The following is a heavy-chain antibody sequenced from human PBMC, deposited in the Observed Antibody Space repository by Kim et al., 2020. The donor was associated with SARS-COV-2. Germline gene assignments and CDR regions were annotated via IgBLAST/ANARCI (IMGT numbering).Heavy chain of an antibody. CDR3: AREGRSSSWYH. CDR2: INSDGSST. CDR1: GFTFSSYW. J-gene: IGHJ5*02. V-gene: IGHV3-74*01. Sequence: GGSLRLSCAASGFTFSSYWMHWVRQAPGKGLVWVSRINSDGSSTSYADSVKGRFTISRDNAKNTLYLQMNSLRAEDTAVYYCAREGRSSSWYHWGQGTLVTVSS. D-gene: IGHD6-13*01.